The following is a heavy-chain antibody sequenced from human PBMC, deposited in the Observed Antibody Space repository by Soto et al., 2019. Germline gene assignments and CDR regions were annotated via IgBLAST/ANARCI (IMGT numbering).Heavy chain of an antibody. J-gene: IGHJ5*02. V-gene: IGHV4-31*03. CDR3: AREEVAYFGSGSHNWFDP. CDR2: ISYSGNT. CDR1: GGSVNVGDHY. D-gene: IGHD3-10*01. Sequence: QVQLQESGPGLVKPSQTLSLTCTVSGGSVNVGDHYWSWIRQFPGRGLEWIGYISYSGNTYYNPSLKGRVTLSLDISKSQFSLKLASVTAADTAMYYCAREEVAYFGSGSHNWFDPWGQETLVTVSS.